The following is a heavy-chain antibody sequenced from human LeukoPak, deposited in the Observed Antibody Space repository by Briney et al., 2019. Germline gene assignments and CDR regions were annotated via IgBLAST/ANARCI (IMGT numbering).Heavy chain of an antibody. Sequence: SQTLSLTCAVSGGSISSGAYSWSWIRQPPGKGLEWIGYIYYSGSTYYNPSPKNRVTISVDTSKNHFSLNLSSVTAADTAVYYCARDLGSSGWFNAFDIWGQGTMVTVSS. V-gene: IGHV4-30-4*07. CDR1: GGSISSGAYS. D-gene: IGHD6-19*01. CDR2: IYYSGST. CDR3: ARDLGSSGWFNAFDI. J-gene: IGHJ3*02.